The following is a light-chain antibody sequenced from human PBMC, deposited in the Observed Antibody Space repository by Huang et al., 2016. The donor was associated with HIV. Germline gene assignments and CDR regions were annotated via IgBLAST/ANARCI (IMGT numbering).Light chain of an antibody. CDR3: MQPTHWPPG. CDR1: QSLVYSDGNTY. Sequence: VVMTQSPLSLPVTLGQPASISCRSSQSLVYSDGNTYLNWFQQRPGQSPRRLMYKVSNRDSGVPDRFSGSGSGTDFTLKISRVEAEDVGLYYCMQPTHWPPGFGQGTKVEIK. J-gene: IGKJ1*01. V-gene: IGKV2-30*01. CDR2: KVS.